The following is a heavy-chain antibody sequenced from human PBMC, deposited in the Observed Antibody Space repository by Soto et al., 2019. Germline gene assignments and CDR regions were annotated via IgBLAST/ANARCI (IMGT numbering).Heavy chain of an antibody. D-gene: IGHD6-19*01. CDR2: INSDESST. V-gene: IGHV3-74*01. J-gene: IGHJ4*02. CDR1: GFTFSSYW. CDR3: ARRLAVAGTGFDY. Sequence: EVQLVESGGGLVQPGGSLRLSCAASGFTFSSYWMHWVRQAPSKGLVWVSRINSDESSTSYADSVKGRFTISRDNVKNTVYLQMNSLRAEDTAVYYCARRLAVAGTGFDYWGQGTLVTVSS.